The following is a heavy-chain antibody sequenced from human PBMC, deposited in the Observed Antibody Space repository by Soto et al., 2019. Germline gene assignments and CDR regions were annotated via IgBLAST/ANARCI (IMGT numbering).Heavy chain of an antibody. V-gene: IGHV1-8*01. D-gene: IGHD6-6*01. J-gene: IGHJ4*02. CDR3: ARGGYSSSWEFDF. Sequence: ASVKVSCKASGYTFTTYDINWVRQTPGQGLEWMGWVSPHSGSTGFAQKFQGRLTMTTNTTITTAYMDLISLRSDDSAVYFCARGGYSSSWEFDFWGQGTLVIVSS. CDR2: VSPHSGST. CDR1: GYTFTTYD.